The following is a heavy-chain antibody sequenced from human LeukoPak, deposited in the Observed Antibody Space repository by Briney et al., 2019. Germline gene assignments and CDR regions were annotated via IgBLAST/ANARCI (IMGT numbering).Heavy chain of an antibody. CDR1: GYTFTSYD. CDR3: VLRTYCSGGSCYPTPFDY. J-gene: IGHJ4*02. Sequence: ASVKVSCKASGYTFTSYDINWVRQATGQGLEWMGWMNPNSGNTGYAQKFQGRVTMTRNTSISTAYMELSSLRSGDTAVYYCVLRTYCSGGSCYPTPFDYWGQGTLVTVSS. CDR2: MNPNSGNT. D-gene: IGHD2-15*01. V-gene: IGHV1-8*01.